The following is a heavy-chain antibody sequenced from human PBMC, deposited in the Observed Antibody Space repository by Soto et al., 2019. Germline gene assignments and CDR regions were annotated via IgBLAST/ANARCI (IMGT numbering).Heavy chain of an antibody. V-gene: IGHV1-18*01. J-gene: IGHJ5*02. Sequence: GASVKVSCKASGYTFTSYGISWVRQAPGQGLEWMGWISAYNGNTNYAQKLQGRVTMTTDTSTSTAYMELRSLRSDDTAVYYCAREGTYYYDSSGYIGWFDPWGQGTLVTVSS. CDR1: GYTFTSYG. CDR2: ISAYNGNT. CDR3: AREGTYYYDSSGYIGWFDP. D-gene: IGHD3-22*01.